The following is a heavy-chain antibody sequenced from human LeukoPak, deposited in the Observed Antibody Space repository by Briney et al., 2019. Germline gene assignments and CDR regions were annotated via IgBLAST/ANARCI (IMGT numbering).Heavy chain of an antibody. V-gene: IGHV1-2*02. CDR2: INPDSGGT. D-gene: IGHD6-19*01. CDR1: AYTFTGFY. J-gene: IGHJ4*02. CDR3: AREGSGWYGNFDY. Sequence: ASVKVSCKASAYTFTGFYMHWVRQDPGPGLEWMGWINPDSGGTNYAQKFQGRVTMTRDTSISTAYMEVSRLRSDDTAVYYCAREGSGWYGNFDYWGQGTLVTVSS.